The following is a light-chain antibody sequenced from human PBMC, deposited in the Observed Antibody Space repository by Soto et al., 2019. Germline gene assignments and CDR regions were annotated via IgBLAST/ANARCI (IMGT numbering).Light chain of an antibody. Sequence: MTQSPSSLSASVGDRVTISCRASQSIGSNLAWYQQKPGQAPRFLIYGASTRATGIPARFSGSGSGTEFTLTISSLQSEDFAVYYCQQYDNWPLTFGGGTKVDIK. V-gene: IGKV3-15*01. CDR1: QSIGSN. J-gene: IGKJ4*01. CDR2: GAS. CDR3: QQYDNWPLT.